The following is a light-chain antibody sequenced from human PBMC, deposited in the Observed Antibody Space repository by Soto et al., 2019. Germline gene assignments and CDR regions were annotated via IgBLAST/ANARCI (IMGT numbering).Light chain of an antibody. CDR1: QSISSW. V-gene: IGKV1-5*01. CDR3: QQYNSYPNP. Sequence: SQSAVAVSASVGDRVTITCRASQSISSWLAWYQQKSGKAPKLLIYDDSSLESGVPSRFSGSGSGTEFNLTISSLQPDDFAPYYCQQYNSYPNPCGQGTKVDI. CDR2: DDS. J-gene: IGKJ1*01.